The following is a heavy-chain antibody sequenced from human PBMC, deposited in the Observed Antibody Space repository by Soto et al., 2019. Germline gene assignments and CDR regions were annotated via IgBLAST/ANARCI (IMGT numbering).Heavy chain of an antibody. D-gene: IGHD2-2*01. V-gene: IGHV1-18*01. Sequence: QVQLVQSGAEVKKPGASVKVSCKASGYTFTSYGISWVRQAPGQGLEWMGWISAYNGNTNYAQKLQGRVTMTTDTSTSTAHMERRSLRYEDTAVYYCARSGREIVVVPAAMPRYYYYYMDVWGTGTTVTVSS. CDR2: ISAYNGNT. J-gene: IGHJ6*03. CDR3: ARSGREIVVVPAAMPRYYYYYMDV. CDR1: GYTFTSYG.